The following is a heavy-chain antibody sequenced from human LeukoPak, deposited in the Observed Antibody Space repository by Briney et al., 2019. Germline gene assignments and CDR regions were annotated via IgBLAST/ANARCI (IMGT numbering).Heavy chain of an antibody. D-gene: IGHD5-12*01. J-gene: IGHJ3*01. CDR3: ARGGFSHGFDV. V-gene: IGHV3-74*01. CDR1: GFTFRSFW. CDR2: INNDGTDT. Sequence: GGSLTLSCAASGFTFRSFWIHWVRQAPGKGLVWVGRINNDGTDTIYADSVKGRFTVSRDNAKNTLYLQMNSLRVEDTAVYFCARGGFSHGFDVWGQGTVVTVSS.